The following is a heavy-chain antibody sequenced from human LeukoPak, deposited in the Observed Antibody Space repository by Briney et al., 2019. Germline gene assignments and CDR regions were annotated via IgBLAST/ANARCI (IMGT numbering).Heavy chain of an antibody. CDR3: ARGTGGHRRFPFDY. CDR2: RIPIFGTA. J-gene: IGHJ4*02. CDR1: GGTFCSYA. V-gene: IGHV1-69*06. Sequence: SVKLSCTPSGGTFCSYAISWVRQAPGQGRDWSGGRIPIFGTANYAQKFHDRVTIIADKSTNTAYMELSSLRSEDKAVYYCARGTGGHRRFPFDYWGQGTLVTVSS. D-gene: IGHD3-16*01.